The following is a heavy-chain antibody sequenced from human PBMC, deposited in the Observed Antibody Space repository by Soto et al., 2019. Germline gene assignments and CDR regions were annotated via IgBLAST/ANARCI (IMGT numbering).Heavy chain of an antibody. D-gene: IGHD5-18*01. CDR2: IYYSGST. J-gene: IGHJ4*02. V-gene: IGHV4-59*01. CDR3: ARRRGYSYGLIDY. CDR1: GGSISSYY. Sequence: SETLSLTCTVSGGSISSYYWSWIRQPPGKGLEWIGYIYYSGSTNYNPSLKSRVTISVDTSKNQFSLKLSSVTAADTAVYYCARRRGYSYGLIDYWGQGTLVTVSS.